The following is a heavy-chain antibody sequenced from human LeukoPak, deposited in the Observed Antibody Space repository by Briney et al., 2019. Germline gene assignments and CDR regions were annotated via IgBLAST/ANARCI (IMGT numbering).Heavy chain of an antibody. CDR3: ARALGVGSASNGMDV. Sequence: PGGSLRLSCAASGFTFSSYSMNWVRQAPGKGLERDSSISSSSSYIYYADSVKGRFTISRDNAKNSLYLQMNSLRAEDTAVYYCARALGVGSASNGMDVWGQGTTVTVSS. V-gene: IGHV3-21*01. CDR2: ISSSSSYI. CDR1: GFTFSSYS. D-gene: IGHD3-10*01. J-gene: IGHJ6*02.